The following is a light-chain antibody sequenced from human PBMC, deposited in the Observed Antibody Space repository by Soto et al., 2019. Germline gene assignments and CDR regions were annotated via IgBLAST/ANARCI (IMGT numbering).Light chain of an antibody. CDR2: DFS. V-gene: IGLV2-14*01. J-gene: IGLJ1*01. CDR3: SSYTSSSTDV. CDR1: SSDVGFSNY. Sequence: QSALTXPASVSGSPGQSITISCTGTSSDVGFSNYVFWYQQHPGKAPKPIISDFSNRPSGVSNRFSGSKSGNTASLTISGLPAEDEADYYCSSYTSSSTDVFGTGTKVTV.